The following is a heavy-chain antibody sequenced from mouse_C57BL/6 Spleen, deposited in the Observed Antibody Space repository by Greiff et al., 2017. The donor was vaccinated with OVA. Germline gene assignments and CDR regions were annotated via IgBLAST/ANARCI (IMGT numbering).Heavy chain of an antibody. J-gene: IGHJ4*01. V-gene: IGHV1-50*01. CDR2: IDPSDSYT. D-gene: IGHD2-1*01. CDR3: ARGGLRIATMAMDY. Sequence: VQLQQPGAELVKPGASVKLSCKASGYTFTSYWMQWVKQRPGQGLEWIGEIDPSDSYTNYNQKFKGKATLTVDTSSSTAYMQLSSLTSEDSAVYYCARGGLRIATMAMDYWGQGTSVTVSS. CDR1: GYTFTSYW.